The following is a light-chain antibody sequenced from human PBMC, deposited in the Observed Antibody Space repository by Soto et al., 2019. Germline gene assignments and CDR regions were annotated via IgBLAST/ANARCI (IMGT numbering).Light chain of an antibody. CDR1: SSDVGGYNL. CDR2: DGN. V-gene: IGLV2-23*01. J-gene: IGLJ1*01. CDR3: CSYAGSSTLV. Sequence: QSVLTQPASVSGSPGQSITISCTGTSSDVGGYNLVSWYQQQPDKAPKLMIFDGNLRPSEVSNRYSGSKFGNTASLTISGLQAEDEGHYYCCSYAGSSTLVFGTGTKLTVL.